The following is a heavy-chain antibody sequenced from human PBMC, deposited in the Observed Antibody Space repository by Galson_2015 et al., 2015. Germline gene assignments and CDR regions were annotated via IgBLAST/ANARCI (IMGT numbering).Heavy chain of an antibody. CDR3: ARRGNSYGYSDY. Sequence: QSGAEVKKPGESLKISCTGSGYTFSNYWIGWVRQMPGKGLEWMGIIYPGDSDTRYSPSFQGQVTISADKSISTAFLQWSSLEASDTAMYYCARRGNSYGYSDYWGQGTLVTVSS. D-gene: IGHD5-18*01. J-gene: IGHJ4*02. CDR1: GYTFSNYW. V-gene: IGHV5-51*01. CDR2: IYPGDSDT.